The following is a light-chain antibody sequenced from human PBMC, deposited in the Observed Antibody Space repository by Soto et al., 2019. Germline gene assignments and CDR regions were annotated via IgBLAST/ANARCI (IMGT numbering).Light chain of an antibody. CDR2: LNSDGSH. Sequence: QSVLTQSPSASASLGASVKLTCTLSSGHSSNAIAWHQQQPEKGPRFLMKLNSDGSHSKGDGIPDRFSGSSSGAERYLTISSLQSEDGADYCCQTWGTGIRVFGGGTKLTVL. CDR3: QTWGTGIRV. CDR1: SGHSSNA. V-gene: IGLV4-69*02. J-gene: IGLJ3*02.